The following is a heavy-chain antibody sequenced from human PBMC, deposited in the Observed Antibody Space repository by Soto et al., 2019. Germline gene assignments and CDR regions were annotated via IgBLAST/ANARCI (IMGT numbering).Heavy chain of an antibody. CDR2: TSYDGKYK. J-gene: IGHJ4*02. Sequence: QVQLVESGGGVVQPGRSLRLSCAASGFTFSSFAMHWVRQAPGKGLELVASTSYDGKYKYYADSVRGRFTISRDDSKNTLSLQMNSLRLEDTAVYYCARDLGGDSSSWSFDHWGQGTLVTVSS. D-gene: IGHD6-13*01. CDR3: ARDLGGDSSSWSFDH. CDR1: GFTFSSFA. V-gene: IGHV3-30*04.